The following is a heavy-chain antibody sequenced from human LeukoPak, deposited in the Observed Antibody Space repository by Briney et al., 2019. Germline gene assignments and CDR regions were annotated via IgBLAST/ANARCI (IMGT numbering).Heavy chain of an antibody. CDR1: GGSISSSSYY. V-gene: IGHV4-39*07. CDR2: INHSGST. D-gene: IGHD6-6*01. Sequence: SETLSLTCTVSGGSISSSSYYWGWIRQPPGKGLEWIGEINHSGSTNYNPSLKSRVTISVDTSKNQFSLKLSSVTAADTAVYYCARAYQYSSSSRDYYYYYMDVWGQGTLVTVSS. CDR3: ARAYQYSSSSRDYYYYYMDV. J-gene: IGHJ6*03.